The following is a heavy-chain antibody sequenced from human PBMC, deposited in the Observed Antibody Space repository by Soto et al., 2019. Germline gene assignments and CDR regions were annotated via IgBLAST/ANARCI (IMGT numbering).Heavy chain of an antibody. V-gene: IGHV3-23*01. J-gene: IGHJ4*02. D-gene: IGHD5-12*01. Sequence: EGQLLESGGGLIQPGGSLRLSCAASGLTSGIYYISWVRQAPGKGLEWVSVISTGGVPYYADSVKGRFTISRDISKNTLFLQMSSLRVEDTAVYYCARGGTGYKQFDYWGQGTLFTVSS. CDR3: ARGGTGYKQFDY. CDR1: GLTSGIYY. CDR2: ISTGGVP.